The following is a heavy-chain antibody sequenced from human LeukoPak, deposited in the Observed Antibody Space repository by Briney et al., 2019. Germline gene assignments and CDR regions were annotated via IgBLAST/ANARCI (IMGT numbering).Heavy chain of an antibody. CDR2: ISGGGGTT. CDR1: GFTFSSYA. V-gene: IGHV3-23*01. Sequence: GGSLRLSCAASGFTFSSYAMSWVRQAPGKRLEWVSAISGGGGTTDYADSVKGRFTISRDNSKNTLFLQMNSLRAEDTAVYYCAKDSGPYTSGYYGHWGQGTLVTVSS. D-gene: IGHD3-22*01. J-gene: IGHJ4*02. CDR3: AKDSGPYTSGYYGH.